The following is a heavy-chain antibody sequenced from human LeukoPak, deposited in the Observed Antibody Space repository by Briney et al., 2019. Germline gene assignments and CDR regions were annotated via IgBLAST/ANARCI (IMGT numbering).Heavy chain of an antibody. CDR2: INHSGST. CDR1: GGSFSGYY. Sequence: SETLSLTCAVYGGSFSGYYWSWIRQPPGKGLEWIGEINHSGSTNYNPSLKSRVTISIDTSKNQFYLKLSSLTAADTAVYYCARRDDSSGYHKIFDYWGPGTLVTVSS. D-gene: IGHD3-22*01. V-gene: IGHV4-34*01. J-gene: IGHJ4*02. CDR3: ARRDDSSGYHKIFDY.